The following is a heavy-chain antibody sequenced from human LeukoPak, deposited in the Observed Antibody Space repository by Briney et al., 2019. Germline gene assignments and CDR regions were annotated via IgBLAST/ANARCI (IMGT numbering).Heavy chain of an antibody. D-gene: IGHD2-2*01. CDR2: ISSSGSTK. CDR3: ARRYCSSTSCTLDY. CDR1: GFTFSPLG. Sequence: GGSLRLSCAASGFTFSPLGMNWVRQAPGKGLEWVSYISSSGSTKYYADSVKGRFTISRDNAENSLYLQMNSLRAEDTAVYYCARRYCSSTSCTLDYWGQGTLVTVSS. J-gene: IGHJ4*02. V-gene: IGHV3-48*03.